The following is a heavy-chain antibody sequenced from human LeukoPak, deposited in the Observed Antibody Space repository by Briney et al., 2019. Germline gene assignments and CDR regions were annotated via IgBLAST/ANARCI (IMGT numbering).Heavy chain of an antibody. D-gene: IGHD2-15*01. V-gene: IGHV1-2*02. J-gene: IGHJ4*02. CDR2: INPNSGGT. Sequence: ASVKVSCTASGYTLTGYYMHWVRPAPGQGLEWMGWINPNSGGTNYAQKFQGRVTMTRDTSISTAYMELSRLRSDDTAVYYCATGRDCSGGSCYGYFYYFDYWGQGTLVTVSS. CDR3: ATGRDCSGGSCYGYFYYFDY. CDR1: GYTLTGYY.